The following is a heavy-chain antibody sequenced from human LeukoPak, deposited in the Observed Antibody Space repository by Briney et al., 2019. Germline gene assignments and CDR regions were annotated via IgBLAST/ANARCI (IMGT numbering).Heavy chain of an antibody. CDR3: TTMLSYYDSGSYY. D-gene: IGHD3-10*01. Sequence: RGGPLRLSCAAPGFIVSNNYMNWFRQAPGKGLGWVGRFKSKTDVGTTDYAAAVKGRFTISRDDSKNTLYLQMNSLKAEDTAVYYCTTMLSYYDSGSYYWGQGTLVTVSS. CDR2: FKSKTDVGTT. CDR1: GFIVSNNY. V-gene: IGHV3-15*01. J-gene: IGHJ4*02.